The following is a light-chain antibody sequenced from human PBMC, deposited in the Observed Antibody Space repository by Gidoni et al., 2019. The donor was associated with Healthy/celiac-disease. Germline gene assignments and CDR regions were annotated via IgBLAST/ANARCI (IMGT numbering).Light chain of an antibody. Sequence: EIVLTQSPGTLSLSPGERATLSCRASQSVRSSYLAWYQQKPGQAPSLLSYGASSRATAIPVRVSGSGSGTDFTLTISRLEPEDFAGYYCQQYGSSPLLTFGGGTKVEIK. CDR1: QSVRSSY. V-gene: IGKV3-20*01. J-gene: IGKJ4*01. CDR3: QQYGSSPLLT. CDR2: GAS.